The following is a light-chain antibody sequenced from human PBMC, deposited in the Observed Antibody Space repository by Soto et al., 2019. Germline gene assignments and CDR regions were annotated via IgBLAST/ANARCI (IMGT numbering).Light chain of an antibody. Sequence: EIVLTQSPGTLSLSPGERAILSCRASQSVSSNYLAWYQQKPGQAPRLLIYGASSRATGIPDRFSGSGSATDFTLTISRLEPEDFAVYYCQQYGSSPKTFGQGTKVEIK. J-gene: IGKJ1*01. CDR1: QSVSSNY. CDR3: QQYGSSPKT. V-gene: IGKV3-20*01. CDR2: GAS.